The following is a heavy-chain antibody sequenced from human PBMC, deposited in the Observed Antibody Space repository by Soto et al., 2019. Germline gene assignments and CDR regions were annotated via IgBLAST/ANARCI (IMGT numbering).Heavy chain of an antibody. CDR3: VRSVPAATWAYNGMDV. V-gene: IGHV4-4*02. CDR2: IYHSGTF. D-gene: IGHD2-15*01. J-gene: IGHJ6*02. Sequence: QVRLKESGPGLVKPSGTLSLTCAVSGGSVESSSCWSWVRQAPGKGLEWIGEIYHSGTFNYNPSLASRVSVSVGKSTNQFSLNLNSVTAADTAVYHCVRSVPAATWAYNGMDVWGQGTTVTVSS. CDR1: GGSVESSSC.